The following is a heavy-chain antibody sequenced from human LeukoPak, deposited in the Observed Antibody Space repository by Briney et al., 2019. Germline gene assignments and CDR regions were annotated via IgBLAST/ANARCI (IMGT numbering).Heavy chain of an antibody. Sequence: PSETLSLTCAVYGGSFSGYYWSWIRQPPGKGLEWIGEINHSGSTNYNPSLKSRVTISVDTSKNQFSLKLSSVTAADTAVYYCARGRKGPIVVVPAAPFDPWGQGTLVTVSS. CDR2: INHSGST. V-gene: IGHV4-34*01. CDR3: ARGRKGPIVVVPAAPFDP. D-gene: IGHD2-2*01. J-gene: IGHJ5*02. CDR1: GGSFSGYY.